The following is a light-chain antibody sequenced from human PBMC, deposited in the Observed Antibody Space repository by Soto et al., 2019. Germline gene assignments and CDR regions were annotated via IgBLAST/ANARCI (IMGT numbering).Light chain of an antibody. CDR2: EVS. CDR1: SSDVGGYNY. J-gene: IGLJ1*01. CDR3: CSYTSSSTLV. V-gene: IGLV2-14*01. Sequence: QSVLTQPASVSGSPGQSITISCTGTSSDVGGYNYVSWYQQYPGKAPKLMIYEVSNRPSGVSNRFSGSKSANTASLTISGLQSEDEADYYCCSYTSSSTLVFGTGTKLTVL.